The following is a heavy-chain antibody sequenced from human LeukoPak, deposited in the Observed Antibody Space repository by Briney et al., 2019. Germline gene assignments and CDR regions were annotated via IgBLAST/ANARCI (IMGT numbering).Heavy chain of an antibody. Sequence: ASVKVSCKASGYTFTSYGISWVRQAPGQGLEWMGWISAYNGNTNYAQKFQGRVTITADKSTSTAYMELSSLRSEDTAVYYCARGSVVVVATYYYYYMDVWGKGTTVTVSS. J-gene: IGHJ6*03. V-gene: IGHV1-18*01. CDR3: ARGSVVVVATYYYYYMDV. CDR2: ISAYNGNT. CDR1: GYTFTSYG. D-gene: IGHD2-15*01.